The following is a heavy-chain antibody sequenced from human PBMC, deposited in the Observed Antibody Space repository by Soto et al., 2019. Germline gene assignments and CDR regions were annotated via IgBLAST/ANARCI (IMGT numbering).Heavy chain of an antibody. CDR1: RSSITTFF. J-gene: IGHJ5*02. V-gene: IGHV4-59*01. CDR2: IYYSGST. CDR3: ARGRIIGP. D-gene: IGHD2-15*01. Sequence: SATLSLSCTFTRSSITTFFWNWIRQPPGKGLEWIGSIYYSGSTNYNPSLNSRVTISVDTSKNQFSLKLNSVTAADTAVYYCARGRIIGPWGRGALVTVS.